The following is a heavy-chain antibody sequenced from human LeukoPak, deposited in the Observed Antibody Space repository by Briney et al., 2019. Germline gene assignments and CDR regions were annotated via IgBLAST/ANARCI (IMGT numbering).Heavy chain of an antibody. V-gene: IGHV4-39*01. Sequence: PSKTLSLTCTVSGGSLTSTSHYWDWVRQPPGKGLEWLGSIYSSGSTYYNPSLKSRVTVSFDTSKNQFSLSLTSVTAADTAVYYCTKRRGYSFGFDYYYMDVWGKGTTVTISS. CDR1: GGSLTSTSHY. CDR3: TKRRGYSFGFDYYYMDV. CDR2: IYSSGST. D-gene: IGHD5-18*01. J-gene: IGHJ6*03.